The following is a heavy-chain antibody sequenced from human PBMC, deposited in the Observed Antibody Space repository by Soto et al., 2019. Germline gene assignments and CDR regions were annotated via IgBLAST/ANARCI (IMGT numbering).Heavy chain of an antibody. CDR1: GFTFSSYA. CDR2: ISYDGSNK. Sequence: GGSLRLSCAASGFTFSSYAMHWVRQAPGKGLEWVAVISYDGSNKYYADSVKGRFTISRDNSKNTLYLQMNSLRAEDTAVYYCAREANPGIAVAGTYYYYYYGMDVWGQGTTVTVSS. V-gene: IGHV3-30-3*01. CDR3: AREANPGIAVAGTYYYYYYGMDV. J-gene: IGHJ6*02. D-gene: IGHD6-19*01.